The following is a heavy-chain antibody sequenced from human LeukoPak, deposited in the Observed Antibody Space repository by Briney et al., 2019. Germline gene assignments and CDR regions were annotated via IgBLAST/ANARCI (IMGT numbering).Heavy chain of an antibody. CDR1: GFTFSTYG. CDR3: AKGDTMIVVAYFDY. V-gene: IGHV3-30*18. J-gene: IGHJ4*02. CDR2: ISYDGSNK. D-gene: IGHD3-22*01. Sequence: GRSLRLSCAASGFTFSTYGMHWVRQAPGKGLEWVAVISYDGSNKYYADSVKGRFTISRDNSKNTLYLQMNSLRAEDTAVYYCAKGDTMIVVAYFDYWGQGTLVTVSS.